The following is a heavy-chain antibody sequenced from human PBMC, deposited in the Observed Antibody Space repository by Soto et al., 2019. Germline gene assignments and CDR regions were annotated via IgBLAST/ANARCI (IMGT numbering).Heavy chain of an antibody. CDR2: ISYDGSNK. V-gene: IGHV3-30-3*01. D-gene: IGHD2-2*02. J-gene: IGHJ6*02. Sequence: QVQLVESGGGVVQPGRSLRLSCAASGFTFSSYAMHWVRQAPGKGLEWVAVISYDGSNKYYADSVKGRFTISRDNSKNTLYLQMNSLRAEDTAVYYCARDSPVVPAAIPGAFYYYYGMDVWGQGTTVTVSS. CDR3: ARDSPVVPAAIPGAFYYYYGMDV. CDR1: GFTFSSYA.